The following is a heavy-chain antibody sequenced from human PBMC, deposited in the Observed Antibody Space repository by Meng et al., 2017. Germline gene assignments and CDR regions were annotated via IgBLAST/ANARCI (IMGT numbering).Heavy chain of an antibody. J-gene: IGHJ6*02. Sequence: SETLSLTCTVSGGSISSYYWSWIRQPPGKGLEWIGYIYYSGSTNYNPSLKSRVTISVDTSKNQSSLKLSSVTAADTAVYYWARKGGGNSDYYYYGMDVWGQGTTVTVSS. CDR3: ARKGGGNSDYYYYGMDV. D-gene: IGHD4-23*01. V-gene: IGHV4-59*01. CDR2: IYYSGST. CDR1: GGSISSYY.